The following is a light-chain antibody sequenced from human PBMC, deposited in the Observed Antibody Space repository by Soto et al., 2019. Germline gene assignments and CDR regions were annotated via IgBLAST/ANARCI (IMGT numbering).Light chain of an antibody. J-gene: IGKJ1*01. CDR1: QNINSH. CDR3: QQSPTTWT. V-gene: IGKV1-39*01. CDR2: AAS. Sequence: IQLTQSPSSLSASVGDRVTITCRASQNINSHLNWYQQKAGKTPQLLIHAASSLQSGVPLRFSGSGSGTDYTLTISGLQPEDSATYSCQQSPTTWTFGQGTKVDIK.